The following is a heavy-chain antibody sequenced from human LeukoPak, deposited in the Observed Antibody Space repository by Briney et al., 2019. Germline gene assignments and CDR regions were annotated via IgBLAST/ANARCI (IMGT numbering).Heavy chain of an antibody. D-gene: IGHD1-7*01. J-gene: IGHJ4*02. Sequence: PSETLSLTCTVSGGSISSSSYYWGWIRQPPGKGLEWIGEINHSGSTNYNPSLKSRVTISVDTSKNQFSLKLSSVTAADTAVYYCARVRGRNPWNYAKTREDYWGQGTLVTVSS. CDR3: ARVRGRNPWNYAKTREDY. CDR2: INHSGST. V-gene: IGHV4-39*07. CDR1: GGSISSSSYY.